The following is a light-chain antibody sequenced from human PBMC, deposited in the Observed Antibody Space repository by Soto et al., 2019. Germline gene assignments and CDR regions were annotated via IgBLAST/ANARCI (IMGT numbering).Light chain of an antibody. CDR2: LHSDGSH. V-gene: IGLV4-69*01. Sequence: QLVRTQSPSASASLGASGKRTCTLTSGHSSYAIAWHQQQPEKGPRYLMKLHSDGSHSKGDGIPDRFSGSSSGAERYLTISSLQSEDEADYYCQTWGTGPFMVFGPGTKLTVL. CDR3: QTWGTGPFMV. J-gene: IGLJ1*01. CDR1: SGHSSYA.